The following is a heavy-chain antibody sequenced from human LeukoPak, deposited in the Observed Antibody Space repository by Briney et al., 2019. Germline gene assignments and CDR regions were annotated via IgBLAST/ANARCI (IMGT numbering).Heavy chain of an antibody. V-gene: IGHV3-23*01. CDR3: AKSGMGYYYDSSGYYYFDY. D-gene: IGHD3-22*01. J-gene: IGHJ4*02. CDR2: ISGSGGST. Sequence: GSLRLSCAASGFTFSSYAMSWVRQAPGKGLEWVSAISGSGGSTYYADSVKGRFTISRDNSKNTLYLQMNSLRAEDTAVYYCAKSGMGYYYDSSGYYYFDYWGQGTLVTVSS. CDR1: GFTFSSYA.